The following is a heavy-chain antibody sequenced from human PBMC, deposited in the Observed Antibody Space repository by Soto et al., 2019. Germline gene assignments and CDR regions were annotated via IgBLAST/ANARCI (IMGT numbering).Heavy chain of an antibody. Sequence: VASVKVSCKASGYTFTSYGISLVRQAPGQGLEWMGWISAYNCNTNYAQNLQGRVTMTTDTSTSTAYMELRSLISDDTAGYYCARIGYYYDSSGYYYVDWFDPWGQGTLVTVSS. CDR1: GYTFTSYG. V-gene: IGHV1-18*04. CDR3: ARIGYYYDSSGYYYVDWFDP. J-gene: IGHJ5*02. D-gene: IGHD3-22*01. CDR2: ISAYNCNT.